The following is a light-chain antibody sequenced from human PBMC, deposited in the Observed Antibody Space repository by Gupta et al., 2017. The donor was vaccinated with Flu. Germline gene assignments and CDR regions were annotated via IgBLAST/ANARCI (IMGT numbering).Light chain of an antibody. CDR2: GAS. J-gene: IGKJ1*01. Sequence: DIQLTQSPSFLSASVGDRVTITCRASQGVRSYLAWYQQKPGRAPKLLIYGASTLQSGVPSRFSGSGSGTEFTLTISSLQPEDFATYYCQQVSSHPWTFGQGTKVEI. CDR1: QGVRSY. CDR3: QQVSSHPWT. V-gene: IGKV1-9*01.